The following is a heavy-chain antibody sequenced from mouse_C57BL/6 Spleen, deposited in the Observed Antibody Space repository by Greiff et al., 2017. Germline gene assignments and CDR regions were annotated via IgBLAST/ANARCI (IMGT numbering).Heavy chain of an antibody. Sequence: QVQLKQPGAELVKPGASVKLSCKASGYTFTSYWMHWVKQRPGQGLEWIGMIHPNSGSTNYNEKFKSKATLTVDKSSSTAYMQLSSLTSEDSAVYYCARRLRDYAMDYWGQGTSVTVSS. D-gene: IGHD1-2*01. CDR3: ARRLRDYAMDY. CDR1: GYTFTSYW. J-gene: IGHJ4*01. V-gene: IGHV1-64*01. CDR2: IHPNSGST.